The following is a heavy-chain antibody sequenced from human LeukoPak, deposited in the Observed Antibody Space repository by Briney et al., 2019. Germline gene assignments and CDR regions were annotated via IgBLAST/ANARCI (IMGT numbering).Heavy chain of an antibody. D-gene: IGHD4-17*01. CDR2: IYYSGST. J-gene: IGHJ4*02. Sequence: SETLSLTCAVYGGSFSGYYWSWIRQPPGKGLEWIGSIYYSGSTYYNPSLKSRVTISVDTSKNQLSLKLSSVTAADTAVYYCATDQLFYGDSRGYWGQGTLVTVSS. V-gene: IGHV4-34*01. CDR3: ATDQLFYGDSRGY. CDR1: GGSFSGYY.